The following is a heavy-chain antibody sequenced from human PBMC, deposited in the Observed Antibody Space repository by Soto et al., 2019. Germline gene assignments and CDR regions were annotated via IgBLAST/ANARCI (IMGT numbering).Heavy chain of an antibody. CDR1: GLTLSSHW. CDR2: IKKDGSER. J-gene: IGHJ4*02. V-gene: IGHV3-7*03. CDR3: AAGIGYLFDY. D-gene: IGHD5-12*01. Sequence: EVDLVESGGDLVQPGGSLRLSCEASGLTLSSHWMNWVRPAPGKGLEWVAIIKKDGSERHYVDSVKGRFTISRDNARNSLYLHMNDPRAEDTAVYYCAAGIGYLFDYWGRGTLVTVSS.